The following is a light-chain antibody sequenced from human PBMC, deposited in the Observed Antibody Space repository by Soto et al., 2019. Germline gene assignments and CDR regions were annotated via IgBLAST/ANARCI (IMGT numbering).Light chain of an antibody. CDR3: CSLTTSHTYV. V-gene: IGLV2-14*03. CDR2: HVT. Sequence: QSALTQPASVSGSPGQSITISCTGTSSDIGHYDYVSWYQQHPXKAPKLMIYHVTYRPSGVSNRYSGSKSGNSASLTISGLQADDEADYYCCSLTTSHTYVFGSGTKLTVL. J-gene: IGLJ1*01. CDR1: SSDIGHYDY.